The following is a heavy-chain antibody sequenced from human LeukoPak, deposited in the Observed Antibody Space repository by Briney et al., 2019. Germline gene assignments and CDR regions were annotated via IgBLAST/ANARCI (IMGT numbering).Heavy chain of an antibody. D-gene: IGHD2-2*02. CDR1: GGSINSYY. J-gene: IGHJ4*02. V-gene: IGHV4-4*07. Sequence: SETLSLTCTVSGGSINSYYWSWIRQPAGKGLERIGRIYTSGSTNYNPSLKSRVTMSVDMSKNQFSLQVNSVTAADTAIYYCAKEYCRSTSCYTGPSFDYWGQGTRVTVSS. CDR2: IYTSGST. CDR3: AKEYCRSTSCYTGPSFDY.